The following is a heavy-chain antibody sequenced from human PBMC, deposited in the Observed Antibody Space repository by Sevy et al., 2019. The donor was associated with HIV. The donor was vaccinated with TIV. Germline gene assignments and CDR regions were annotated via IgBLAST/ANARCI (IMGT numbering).Heavy chain of an antibody. CDR3: AQETFGRFDS. CDR1: GFSFSAYW. Sequence: GGSLRLSCAASGFSFSAYWMNWVRQAPGKGLEWVANIKPDGSDKHYVDSAEGRFTISRDNAKNSLYLQRNSLRVEDTAMYYWAQETFGRFDSWGQGTLVTVSS. V-gene: IGHV3-7*01. CDR2: IKPDGSDK. D-gene: IGHD1-26*01. J-gene: IGHJ4*02.